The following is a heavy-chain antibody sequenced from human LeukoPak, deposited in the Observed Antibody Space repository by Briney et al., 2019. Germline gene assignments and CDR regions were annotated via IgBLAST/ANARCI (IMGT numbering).Heavy chain of an antibody. D-gene: IGHD2-21*01. CDR3: ARDLIPLHYYYGMDV. CDR1: GFTFSSYA. J-gene: IGHJ6*02. Sequence: GGSLRLSCAASGFTFSSYAMHWVRQAPGKGLEWVAVISYDGSNKYYADSVKGRFTISRDNSKNTLYLQMNSLRAEDTAVYYCARDLIPLHYYYGMDVWGQGTTVIVSS. CDR2: ISYDGSNK. V-gene: IGHV3-30*04.